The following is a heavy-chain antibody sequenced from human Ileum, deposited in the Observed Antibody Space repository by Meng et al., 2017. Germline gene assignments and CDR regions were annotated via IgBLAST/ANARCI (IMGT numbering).Heavy chain of an antibody. CDR3: ATSNDRDVYYLGY. V-gene: IGHV4-4*02. Sequence: VQLRASAPRLVKPSGTLSLTCAVSGTWWSWVRQPPGKGLEWIGEIFQSGRTNYNPSLKSRVTISIDKSKSQISLQLSAVTAADTAVYSCATSNDRDVYYLGYWGQGTLVTVSS. CDR1: GTW. D-gene: IGHD3-22*01. J-gene: IGHJ4*02. CDR2: IFQSGRT.